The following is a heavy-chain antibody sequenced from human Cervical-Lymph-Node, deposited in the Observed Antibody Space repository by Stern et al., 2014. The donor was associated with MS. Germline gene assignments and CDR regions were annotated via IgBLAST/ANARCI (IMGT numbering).Heavy chain of an antibody. CDR3: ASGVRGYYASGEDYYGLEV. CDR2: IYHSGST. CDR1: GGSISSGGYS. Sequence: QLQLQESGSGLVKPSQTLSLTCAVSGGSISSGGYSWSWIRQPPGKGLEWIGYIYHSGSTYYHPSLKSRVTISVDSSKNQFSLKLSSVTAADTAVYYCASGVRGYYASGEDYYGLEVWGQGTTVTVSS. J-gene: IGHJ6*02. V-gene: IGHV4-30-2*01. D-gene: IGHD3-10*01.